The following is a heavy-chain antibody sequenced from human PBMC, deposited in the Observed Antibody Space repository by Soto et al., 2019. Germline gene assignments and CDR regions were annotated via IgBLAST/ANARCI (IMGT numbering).Heavy chain of an antibody. J-gene: IGHJ6*02. V-gene: IGHV1-69*01. D-gene: IGHD6-19*01. CDR2: IIPIFGTT. Sequence: QVQLVQSGAEVKKPGSSVKVSCKASGDTFSRHAISWVRQAPGQGLEWMGEIIPIFGTTNDAQKFQGRVTMTADESTSTAYKELSGLRSEDTAMYYFATDALVGYTSGWQSYRNSVSGMDVWGQGTTVTVSS. CDR1: GDTFSRHA. CDR3: ATDALVGYTSGWQSYRNSVSGMDV.